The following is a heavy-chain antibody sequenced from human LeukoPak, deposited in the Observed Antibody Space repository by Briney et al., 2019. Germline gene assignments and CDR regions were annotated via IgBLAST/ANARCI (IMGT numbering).Heavy chain of an antibody. CDR1: GYTFTGYY. D-gene: IGHD2/OR15-2a*01. V-gene: IGHV1-2*04. Sequence: SVKVSCKASGYTFTGYYIHWVRQAPGQGLEWMGWINPNSGATNNAQNFQGWVTMTRDTSISTAYMELNRLRSDDTAVYFCARGGQYYYLDSWGQGTLVTVSS. CDR3: ARGGQYYYLDS. CDR2: INPNSGAT. J-gene: IGHJ4*02.